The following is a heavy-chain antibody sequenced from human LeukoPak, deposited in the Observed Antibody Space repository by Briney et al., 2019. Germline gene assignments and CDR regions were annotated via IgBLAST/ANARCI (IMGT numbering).Heavy chain of an antibody. V-gene: IGHV4-39*07. D-gene: IGHD3-22*01. CDR2: IYYSGST. CDR1: GGSISSSSYY. J-gene: IGHJ4*02. CDR3: ARANPAPYDSSGYNFRGYFDY. Sequence: SETLSLTCTVSGGSISSSSYYWGWIRQPPGKGLEWIGSIYYSGSTYYNPSLKSRVTISVDTSKNQFSLKLSSVTAADTAVYYCARANPAPYDSSGYNFRGYFDYWGQGTRVTVSS.